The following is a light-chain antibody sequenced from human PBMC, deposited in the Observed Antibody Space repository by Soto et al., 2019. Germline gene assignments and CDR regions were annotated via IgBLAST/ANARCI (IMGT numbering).Light chain of an antibody. J-gene: IGKJ4*01. V-gene: IGKV3D-15*01. CDR2: SAS. CDR3: QQYNNWPLT. Sequence: EVVMTQSPATLSVSPGERATLSCRASQRIISNLAWYQQNPGRAPRLLIYSASARVSGIPARFSGSGSGTEFTLTISSLQSEDFAVYYCQQYNNWPLTFGGGTKVEIK. CDR1: QRIISN.